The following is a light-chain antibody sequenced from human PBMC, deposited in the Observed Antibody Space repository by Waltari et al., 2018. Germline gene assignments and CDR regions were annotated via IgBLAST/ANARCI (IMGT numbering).Light chain of an antibody. CDR2: QDN. V-gene: IGLV3-1*01. CDR3: QAWDRTTFYV. CDR1: SLGDKF. J-gene: IGLJ1*01. Sequence: SSELTQPPSLSVSPGQTASTPCSGNSLGDKFASWYQQKPGQSPVLVIYQDNRRPSGIPERFSASNSGNTATLTISGTQPLDEADYYCQAWDRTTFYVFGTGTKVTVL.